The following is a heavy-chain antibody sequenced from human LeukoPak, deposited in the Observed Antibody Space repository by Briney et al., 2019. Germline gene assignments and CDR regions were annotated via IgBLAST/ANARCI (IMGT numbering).Heavy chain of an antibody. CDR3: AYCTGGTCYRASAFDF. Sequence: GGSLRLSCAASDFTFISYRMNWVRQAPGKGLEWVSAISGSSTYISYADSVKGRFTVSRDNAKNSLYLQMNSLRAEDTAVYYCAYCTGGTCYRASAFDFWGQGTMVIVSS. V-gene: IGHV3-21*01. D-gene: IGHD2-15*01. CDR2: ISGSSTYI. J-gene: IGHJ3*01. CDR1: DFTFISYR.